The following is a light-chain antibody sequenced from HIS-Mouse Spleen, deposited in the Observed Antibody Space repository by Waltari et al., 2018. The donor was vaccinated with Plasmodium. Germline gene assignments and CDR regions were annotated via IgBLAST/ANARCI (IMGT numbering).Light chain of an antibody. CDR2: GKN. CDR1: SIRRYY. J-gene: IGLJ3*02. V-gene: IGLV3-19*01. CDR3: NSRDSSGNHQV. Sequence: SSELTQDPAVSVALGQTVRITCQGDSIRRYYASWYPQKPGQAPVIVIYGKNNRTSGIPDRFSGSSSGNTASLTITGAQAEDEADYYCNSRDSSGNHQVFGGGTKLTVL.